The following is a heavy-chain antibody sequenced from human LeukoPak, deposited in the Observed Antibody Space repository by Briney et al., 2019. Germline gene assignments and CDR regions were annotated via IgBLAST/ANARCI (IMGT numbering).Heavy chain of an antibody. D-gene: IGHD6-19*01. Sequence: GESLKISCKGSGYTFTTYWIGWVRQMPGKGLEWMGIIYRGDSETRYSPSFQGQVTISADKSISTAYLQWSSLKASDTAVYYCARRSGWYGLDYWGQGTLVTV. V-gene: IGHV5-51*01. CDR1: GYTFTTYW. J-gene: IGHJ4*02. CDR2: IYRGDSET. CDR3: ARRSGWYGLDY.